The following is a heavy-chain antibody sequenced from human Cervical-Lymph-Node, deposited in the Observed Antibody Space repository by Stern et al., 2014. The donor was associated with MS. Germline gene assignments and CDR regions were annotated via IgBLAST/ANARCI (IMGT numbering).Heavy chain of an antibody. CDR2: ATYDGSDQ. CDR1: GFTFSDYG. CDR3: ARDRGLTHYFYGMDV. J-gene: IGHJ6*02. D-gene: IGHD3-10*01. V-gene: IGHV3-30*03. Sequence: VQLVESGGGVVQPGKSLRLSCAASGFTFSDYGMHWVRQAPGKGLERVAIATYDGSDQYYADSVKGRFTVSRDNSKNTVLLQMNGLRPEDTAVYFCARDRGLTHYFYGMDVWGQGTTVTVSS.